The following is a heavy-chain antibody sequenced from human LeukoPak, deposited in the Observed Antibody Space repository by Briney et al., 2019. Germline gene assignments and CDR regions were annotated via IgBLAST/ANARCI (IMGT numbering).Heavy chain of an antibody. CDR2: IRYDGTNE. CDR1: RFTFSSYA. CDR3: AKGLLFYFDY. V-gene: IGHV3-30*02. J-gene: IGHJ4*02. D-gene: IGHD3-10*01. Sequence: PGGSLRLSCAASRFTFSSYAMSWVRQAPGKGLEWVAFIRYDGTNEYYADSVKGRFTFSRDNSKNTLYLQMNSLRPEDTAVYYCAKGLLFYFDYWGQGTLVTVSS.